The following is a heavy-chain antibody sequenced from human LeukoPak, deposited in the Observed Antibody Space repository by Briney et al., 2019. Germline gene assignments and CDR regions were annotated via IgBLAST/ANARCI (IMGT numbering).Heavy chain of an antibody. J-gene: IGHJ4*02. V-gene: IGHV1-18*01. CDR3: ARGPIAAAGDY. D-gene: IGHD6-13*01. Sequence: ASVKVSCKASGYTFTSYGITWVRQAPGQGLERMGWINANNGNTNYAQNLQGGVTMTRDTSTSTAYMELRSLRSDDTAVYYCARGPIAAAGDYWGQGTLVTVSS. CDR1: GYTFTSYG. CDR2: INANNGNT.